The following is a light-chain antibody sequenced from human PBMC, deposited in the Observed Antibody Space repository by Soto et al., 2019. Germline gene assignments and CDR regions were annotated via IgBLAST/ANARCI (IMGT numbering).Light chain of an antibody. J-gene: IGKJ5*01. Sequence: QMPQSPSILSASVGDRVTLTCRASQSISTWVDWYRQKPGRAPNLLIHKASHLESGVPSRFSGRGSGTEFTLTISGLQPGDFATYYCQHYNSHPRTFGQGTRLEI. CDR3: QHYNSHPRT. CDR1: QSISTW. CDR2: KAS. V-gene: IGKV1-5*03.